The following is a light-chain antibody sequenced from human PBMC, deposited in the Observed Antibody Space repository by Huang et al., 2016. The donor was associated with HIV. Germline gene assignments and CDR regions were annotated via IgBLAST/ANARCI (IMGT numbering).Light chain of an antibody. Sequence: DIQMTQFPTSLSASVEDRVTITCRAGQAIDKYVNWYQQKSGRAPRFLIYGASKLQSGVPSRFSGRASGTHFSLTINSLQPDDSAIYYCQQSYRTPRTFGQGTNLEI. CDR1: QAIDKY. J-gene: IGKJ2*01. V-gene: IGKV1-39*01. CDR3: QQSYRTPRT. CDR2: GAS.